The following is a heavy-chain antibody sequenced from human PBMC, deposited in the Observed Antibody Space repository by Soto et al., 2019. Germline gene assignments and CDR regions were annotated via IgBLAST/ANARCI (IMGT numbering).Heavy chain of an antibody. D-gene: IGHD2-2*01. CDR3: ARDHQLGHCTSTSCYAFDY. Sequence: HPGGSLRLSCAASGFTFSSYWMHWVRQAPGKGLEWVSFISESSSVIHYADSVKGRFTISRDNAKNSLYLQMNSLRAEDTAVYYCARDHQLGHCTSTSCYAFDYWGQGTLVTVSS. CDR2: ISESSSVI. J-gene: IGHJ4*02. V-gene: IGHV3-48*01. CDR1: GFTFSSYW.